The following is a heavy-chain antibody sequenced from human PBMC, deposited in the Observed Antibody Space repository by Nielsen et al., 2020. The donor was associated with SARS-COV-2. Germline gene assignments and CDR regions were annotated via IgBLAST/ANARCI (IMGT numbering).Heavy chain of an antibody. CDR1: GFTFDDYA. CDR3: RGWLATFDI. J-gene: IGHJ3*02. CDR2: ISWNSNYI. D-gene: IGHD3-22*01. Sequence: GGSLRLSCAASGFTFDDYAMHWVRQVPGKGLEWVSGISWNSNYIAYADSVKGRFTISRDNAKNSIYLQMNSLRGEDTAVYYCRGWLATFDIWGQGTLVTVSS. V-gene: IGHV3-9*01.